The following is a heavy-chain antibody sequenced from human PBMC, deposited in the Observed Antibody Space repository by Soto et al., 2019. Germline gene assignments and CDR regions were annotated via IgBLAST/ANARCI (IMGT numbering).Heavy chain of an antibody. D-gene: IGHD3-22*01. CDR2: INHSGST. CDR1: GGSFSGYY. CDR3: ARAWYYYDSSGYEY. Sequence: SETLSLTCAVYGGSFSGYYWSLIRQPPGKGLEWIGEINHSGSTNYNPSLKSRVTISVDTSKNQFSLKLSSVTAADTAVYYCARAWYYYDSSGYEYWGQGTLVTVSS. V-gene: IGHV4-34*01. J-gene: IGHJ4*02.